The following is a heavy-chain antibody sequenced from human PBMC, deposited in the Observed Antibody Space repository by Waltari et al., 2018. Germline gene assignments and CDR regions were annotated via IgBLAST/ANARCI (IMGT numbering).Heavy chain of an antibody. D-gene: IGHD3-16*01. CDR2: IYYSGST. Sequence: QLQLQESGPGLVKPSETLSLTCTVSGGSISSSSYYWGWIRQPPGKGLEWIGSIYYSGSTYYNPSLKSRVTISVDTSKNQFSLKLSSVTAADTAGYYCARFDRSTGGFDYWGQGTLVTVSS. J-gene: IGHJ4*02. CDR3: ARFDRSTGGFDY. V-gene: IGHV4-39*01. CDR1: GGSISSSSYY.